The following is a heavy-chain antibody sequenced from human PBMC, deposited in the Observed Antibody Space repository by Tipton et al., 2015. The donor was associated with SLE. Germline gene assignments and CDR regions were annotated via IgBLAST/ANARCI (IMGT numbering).Heavy chain of an antibody. CDR3: AKEGGHRKPLDY. D-gene: IGHD1-14*01. J-gene: IGHJ4*02. CDR2: ISWDGGST. CDR1: GFTFDDYA. V-gene: IGHV3-43D*04. Sequence: SLRLSCAASGFTFDDYAMHWVRQAPGKGLEWVSLISWDGGSTYYADSVKGRFTISRDNSRNTLYLQMNSLRAEDTAVYYCAKEGGHRKPLDYWGQGTLVTVSS.